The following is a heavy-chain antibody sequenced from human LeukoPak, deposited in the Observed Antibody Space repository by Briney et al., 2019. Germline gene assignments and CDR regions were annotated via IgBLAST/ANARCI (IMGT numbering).Heavy chain of an antibody. CDR3: ARHSGYGPGPFDY. J-gene: IGHJ4*02. V-gene: IGHV4-59*08. CDR1: GGSISSYY. D-gene: IGHD5-18*01. CDR2: IYYSGST. Sequence: SETLSLTCTVSGGSISSYYWSWIRQPPGKGPEWIGYIYYSGSTNYNPSLKSRVTISVDTSKNQFSLKLSSVTAADTAVYYCARHSGYGPGPFDYWGQGTLVTVSS.